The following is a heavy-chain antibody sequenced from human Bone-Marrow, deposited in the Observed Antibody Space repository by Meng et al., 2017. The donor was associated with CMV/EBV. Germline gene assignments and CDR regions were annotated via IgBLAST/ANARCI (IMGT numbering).Heavy chain of an antibody. CDR3: ARDRRDYDFWSHHYEYYFDF. CDR1: GFSFSSYW. V-gene: IGHV3-7*01. J-gene: IGHJ4*02. Sequence: GESLKISCAASGFSFSSYWMSWVRQAPGKGLEWVANIKQDVNEKYYVDSVRGRFTISRDNAENSLYLQMNSLRAEDTAVYYCARDRRDYDFWSHHYEYYFDFWGQGTLVTVSS. D-gene: IGHD3-3*01. CDR2: IKQDVNEK.